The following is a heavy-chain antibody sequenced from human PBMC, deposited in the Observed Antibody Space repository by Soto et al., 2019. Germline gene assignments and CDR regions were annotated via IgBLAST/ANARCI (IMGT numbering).Heavy chain of an antibody. V-gene: IGHV4-4*02. CDR1: GGSISSSHW. Sequence: QVLLEESGPGLVKPSGTLSLTCTVSGGSISSSHWWSWVRQPPGKWLEWIGEIYHSGSTNYNLALTSRVTISLDKSQNQVSLKLISVTAADTAFYYCASHTNYDILTAFNNWGQGTLVTVSS. D-gene: IGHD3-9*01. CDR3: ASHTNYDILTAFNN. J-gene: IGHJ4*02. CDR2: IYHSGST.